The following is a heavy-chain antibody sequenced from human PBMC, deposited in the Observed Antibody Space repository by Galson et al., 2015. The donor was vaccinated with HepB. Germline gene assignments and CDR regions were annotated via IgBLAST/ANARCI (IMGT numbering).Heavy chain of an antibody. CDR1: GFTFSSYW. Sequence: SLRLSCAASGFTFSSYWMSWVRQAPGKGLEWVANIKQDGSEKYYVDSVKGRFTISRDNAKNSLYLQMNSLRAEDTAVYYCARGHSRIVVVIYAFDIWGQGTMVTVSS. V-gene: IGHV3-7*01. D-gene: IGHD3-22*01. J-gene: IGHJ3*02. CDR2: IKQDGSEK. CDR3: ARGHSRIVVVIYAFDI.